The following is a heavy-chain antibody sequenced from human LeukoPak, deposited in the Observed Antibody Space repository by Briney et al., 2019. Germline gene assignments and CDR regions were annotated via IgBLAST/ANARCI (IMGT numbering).Heavy chain of an antibody. Sequence: GGSLRLSCTASESTFSSFPMSWVRQAPGKGLEWVSVIYSGGSTYYADSVKGRFTISRDNSKNTLYLQMNSLRAEDTAVYYCARVAVEMATIWEYYYYMDVWGKGTTVTVSS. D-gene: IGHD5-24*01. J-gene: IGHJ6*03. V-gene: IGHV3-66*02. CDR1: ESTFSSFP. CDR2: IYSGGST. CDR3: ARVAVEMATIWEYYYYMDV.